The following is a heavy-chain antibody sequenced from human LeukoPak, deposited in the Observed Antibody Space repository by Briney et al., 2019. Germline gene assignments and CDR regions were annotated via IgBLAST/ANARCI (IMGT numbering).Heavy chain of an antibody. D-gene: IGHD2-2*01. Sequence: ASVKVSCKVSGYTLTELSMHWVRQAPGKGLEWMGGFDPEDGETIYAQKFQGRVTMTEDTSTDTAYMELSSLRSEDTAVYYCATVTSGYCSSTSCYAHYYYYMDVWGKGTTVTVSS. J-gene: IGHJ6*03. CDR2: FDPEDGET. CDR3: ATVTSGYCSSTSCYAHYYYYMDV. V-gene: IGHV1-24*01. CDR1: GYTLTELS.